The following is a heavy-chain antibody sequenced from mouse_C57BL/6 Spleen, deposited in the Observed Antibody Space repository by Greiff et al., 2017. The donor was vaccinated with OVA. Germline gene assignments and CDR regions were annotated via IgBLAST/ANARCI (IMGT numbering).Heavy chain of an antibody. Sequence: VQLQQSGPELVKPGASVKISCKASGYTFTDYYMNWVKQSPGKSLEWIGDINPNNGGTSYNQKFKGKATLTVDKSSSTAYMELRSLTSEDSAVYYCAIYYGHATRAMDYWGQGTSVTVSS. J-gene: IGHJ4*01. V-gene: IGHV1-26*01. D-gene: IGHD1-1*01. CDR1: GYTFTDYY. CDR2: INPNNGGT. CDR3: AIYYGHATRAMDY.